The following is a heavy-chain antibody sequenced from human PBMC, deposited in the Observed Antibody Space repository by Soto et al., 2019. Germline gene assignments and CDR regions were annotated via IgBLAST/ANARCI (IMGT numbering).Heavy chain of an antibody. Sequence: QVQLVQSGAEVKKPGASVKVSCKASGYTFTSYGISWVRQAPGQGLEWMGWISAYNGNTNYAQKLQGRVTMTTDTATSIAYMELRSLRSDDTAVYFCARDPIAYCGGDCFLDGAFDIWGQGTMVTVSS. CDR2: ISAYNGNT. J-gene: IGHJ3*02. V-gene: IGHV1-18*01. CDR1: GYTFTSYG. D-gene: IGHD2-21*02. CDR3: ARDPIAYCGGDCFLDGAFDI.